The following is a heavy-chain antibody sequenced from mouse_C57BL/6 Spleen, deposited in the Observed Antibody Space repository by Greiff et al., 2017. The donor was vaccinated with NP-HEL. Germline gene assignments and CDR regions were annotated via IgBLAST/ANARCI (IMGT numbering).Heavy chain of an antibody. J-gene: IGHJ3*01. CDR1: GYAFSSYW. Sequence: VKLMESGAELVKPGASVKISCKASGYAFSSYWMNWVKQRPGKGLEWIGQIYPGDGDTNYNGKFKGKATLTADKSSSTAYMQLSSLTSEDSAVYFCASYYDYDRAWFAYWGQGTLVTVSA. V-gene: IGHV1-80*01. CDR2: IYPGDGDT. CDR3: ASYYDYDRAWFAY. D-gene: IGHD2-4*01.